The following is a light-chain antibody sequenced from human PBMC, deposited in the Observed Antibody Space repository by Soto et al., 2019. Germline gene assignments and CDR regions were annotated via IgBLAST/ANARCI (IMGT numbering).Light chain of an antibody. CDR2: GAS. CDR3: PQSYSTPPT. V-gene: IGKV3-20*01. Sequence: EIMLKQSPGTLSLSPGERATLPCRASQSVCSNLLAWYQQKRGQAPRLLIYGASNRATGIPDRFSGSGSGTDFTLTISRLEPEDFATYYCPQSYSTPPTFGQGTKVDVK. J-gene: IGKJ1*01. CDR1: QSVCSNL.